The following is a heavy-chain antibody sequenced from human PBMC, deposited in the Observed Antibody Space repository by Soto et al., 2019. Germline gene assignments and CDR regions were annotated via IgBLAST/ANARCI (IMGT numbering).Heavy chain of an antibody. CDR1: GFTFSGSA. CDR3: TRIDEPPNCTNGVCHRLYYYYYYMDV. V-gene: IGHV3-73*01. CDR2: IRSKANSYAT. J-gene: IGHJ6*03. Sequence: GGSLRLSCAASGFTFSGSAMHWVRQASGKGLEWVGRIRSKANSYATAYAASVKGRFTISRDDSKNTAYLQMNSLKTEDTAVYYCTRIDEPPNCTNGVCHRLYYYYYYMDVWGKGTTVTVSS. D-gene: IGHD2-8*01.